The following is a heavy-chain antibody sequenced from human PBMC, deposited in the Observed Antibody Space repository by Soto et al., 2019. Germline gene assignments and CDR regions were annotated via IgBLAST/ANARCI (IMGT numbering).Heavy chain of an antibody. CDR2: IYWGGDK. V-gene: IGHV2-5*02. D-gene: IGHD2-15*01. CDR1: GFSLSTHGVG. Sequence: GSGPTLVNPTQTLTLTCTCSGFSLSTHGVGVGWIRQPLGKALELLALIYWGGDKRYSPSLKSRLTITKDTSKNQVVLTMSKMDPLDKATYYGAHRKVKLLPYGPNDYWGQGTLLTVSS. CDR3: AHRKVKLLPYGPNDY. J-gene: IGHJ4*02.